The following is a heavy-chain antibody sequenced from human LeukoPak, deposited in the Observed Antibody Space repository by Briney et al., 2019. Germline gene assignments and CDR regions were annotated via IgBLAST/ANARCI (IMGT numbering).Heavy chain of an antibody. V-gene: IGHV4-59*02. Sequence: SEALSLTCTVSGGSVSRYYWSWIRQPPGKGLEWIGYIYYSGSTNYNPSLKSRVTISVDTSKNQFSLKLSSVTAADTAVYYCARGDTAMVRWGQGTLVTVSS. CDR2: IYYSGST. D-gene: IGHD5-18*01. J-gene: IGHJ4*02. CDR3: ARGDTAMVR. CDR1: GGSVSRYY.